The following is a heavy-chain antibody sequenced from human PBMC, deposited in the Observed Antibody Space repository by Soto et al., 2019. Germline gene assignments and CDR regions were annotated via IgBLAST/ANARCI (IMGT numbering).Heavy chain of an antibody. CDR1: GYSFTIYW. Sequence: GESLKISCKRSGYSFTIYWIGLVRQMPGKGLEWMGIIDPGDSDTRYSPSFQGQVTISADKSITTAYLQWSSLKASDTAMYYCARQGVDYGLDVWGQGTTVTVS. D-gene: IGHD2-21*01. CDR3: ARQGVDYGLDV. CDR2: IDPGDSDT. V-gene: IGHV5-51*01. J-gene: IGHJ6*02.